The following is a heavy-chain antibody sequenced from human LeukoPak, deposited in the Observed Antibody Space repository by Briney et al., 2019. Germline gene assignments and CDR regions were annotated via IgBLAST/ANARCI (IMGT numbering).Heavy chain of an antibody. CDR2: ISSSGSTI. D-gene: IGHD5-12*01. CDR1: GFTFSDYY. V-gene: IGHV3-11*01. J-gene: IGHJ4*02. CDR3: ARAREVALYWVAYFDY. Sequence: PGGSLRLSCAASGFTFSDYYMSWIRQAPGKGLEWVSYISSSGSTIYYADSVKGRFTISRDNAKNSLYLQMNSLRAEDTAVYYCARAREVALYWVAYFDYWGQGTLVTVSS.